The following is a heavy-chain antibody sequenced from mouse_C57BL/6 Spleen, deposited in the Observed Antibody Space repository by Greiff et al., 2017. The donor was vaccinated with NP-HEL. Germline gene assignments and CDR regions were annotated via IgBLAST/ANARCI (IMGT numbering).Heavy chain of an antibody. CDR1: GFTFSDYY. Sequence: EVKVVESGGGLVQPGGSLKLSCAASGFTFSDYYMYWVRQTPEKRLEWVAYISNGGGSTYYPDTVKGRFTISRDNAKNTLYLQMSRLKSEDTAMYYCARRWYDYDDGYFDVWGTGTTVTVSS. V-gene: IGHV5-12*01. D-gene: IGHD2-4*01. CDR2: ISNGGGST. J-gene: IGHJ1*03. CDR3: ARRWYDYDDGYFDV.